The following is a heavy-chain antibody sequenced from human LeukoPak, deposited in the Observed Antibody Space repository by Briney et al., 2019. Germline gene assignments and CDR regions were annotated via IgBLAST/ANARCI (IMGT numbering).Heavy chain of an antibody. V-gene: IGHV4-34*01. CDR1: VGSFSGYY. J-gene: IGHJ5*02. D-gene: IGHD3-22*01. CDR2: TNHSGST. CDR3: ARVNYFDSGGYYWWFDP. Sequence: PSETLSLTCAVYVGSFSGYYWSWIRQPPGKGLEWIGETNHSGSTNYNPSLKSRVTTSVDPSKNQVSLKLTSVTAADTAVYYCARVNYFDSGGYYWWFDPWGQGTLVTVSS.